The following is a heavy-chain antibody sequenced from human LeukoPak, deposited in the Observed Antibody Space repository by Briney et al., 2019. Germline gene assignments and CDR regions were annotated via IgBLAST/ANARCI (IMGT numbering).Heavy chain of an antibody. CDR1: GFTFSRHG. V-gene: IGHV3-30*03. Sequence: SGRSLRLSCAPSGFTFSRHGMHWVRQAPGKGLEWVAIISNDGSRKYYAHSVEGRFTISRDNSKNTLYLQMDSLRAEDTAVYYCARDRAWNYFDYWGQGTLVIVSS. J-gene: IGHJ4*02. D-gene: IGHD3-3*01. CDR3: ARDRAWNYFDY. CDR2: ISNDGSRK.